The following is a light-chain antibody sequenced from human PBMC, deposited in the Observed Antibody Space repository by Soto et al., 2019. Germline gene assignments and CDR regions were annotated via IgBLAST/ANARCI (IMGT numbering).Light chain of an antibody. V-gene: IGKV1-39*01. CDR3: QQSYSTLYT. J-gene: IGKJ2*01. CDR2: AAS. CDR1: QSISSY. Sequence: DIQMTQSPSSLSASVGDRVTITCRASQSISSYVNWYQQKPGKAPKLLIYAASSLQSGVPSRFSGSGPGTDFTLTISSLQPEDCANYYCQQSYSTLYTFGQGTKLEIK.